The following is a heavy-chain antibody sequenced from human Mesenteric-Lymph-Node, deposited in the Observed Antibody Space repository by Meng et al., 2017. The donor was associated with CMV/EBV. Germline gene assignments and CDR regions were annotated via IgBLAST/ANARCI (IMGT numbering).Heavy chain of an antibody. Sequence: GSLRLSCVASGFTVRSNYMSWVRQPPGKGLEWIGDIDHNGGTKYNPSLRSRGSISVDTSKNQFSLQLTSVTAADTAIYYCARMQTIFGVVGRPNDYWGQGTLVTVSS. CDR2: IDHNGGT. V-gene: IGHV4-34*08. J-gene: IGHJ4*02. CDR3: ARMQTIFGVVGRPNDY. D-gene: IGHD3-3*01. CDR1: GFTVRSNY.